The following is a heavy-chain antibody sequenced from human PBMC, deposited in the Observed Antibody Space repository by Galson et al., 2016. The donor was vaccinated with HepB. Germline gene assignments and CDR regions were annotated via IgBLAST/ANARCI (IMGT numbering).Heavy chain of an antibody. V-gene: IGHV1-18*01. D-gene: IGHD6-13*01. Sequence: CKASGYTFTSYGISWVRQAPGQGLEWMGWISAYNGNTNYAQKLQGRVTMTTDTSTSTAYMELRSLRSDDTAVYCCAREGGGYIAAAGYYYYYGMDVWGQGTTVTVSS. J-gene: IGHJ6*02. CDR1: GYTFTSYG. CDR2: ISAYNGNT. CDR3: AREGGGYIAAAGYYYYYGMDV.